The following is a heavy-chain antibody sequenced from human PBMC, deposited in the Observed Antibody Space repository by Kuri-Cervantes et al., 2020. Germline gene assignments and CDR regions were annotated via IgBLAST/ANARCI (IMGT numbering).Heavy chain of an antibody. CDR1: GYTLSDHF. CDR3: ARGWTLQQDCSSTSCNTLDGLY. CDR2: INPNSGHT. D-gene: IGHD2-2*02. V-gene: IGHV1-2*06. J-gene: IGHJ4*02. Sequence: ASVKVSCKGSGYTLSDHFMHWVRQAPGQGLEWMGRINPNSGHTDSAQKFQGRATMTRDTSINTAYMELSSLRSDDTAVYYCARGWTLQQDCSSTSCNTLDGLYWGQGTLVTVSS.